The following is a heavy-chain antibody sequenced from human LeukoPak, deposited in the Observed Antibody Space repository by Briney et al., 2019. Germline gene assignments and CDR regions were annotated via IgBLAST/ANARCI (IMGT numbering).Heavy chain of an antibody. Sequence: ASVKVSCKASGYTFTSYDISWVRQAPGQGLEWMGWMTPNSGSTGYAQKFQGRVTITRNTSISTAYMELSGLRSDDTAVYYCARDQWGGVLSYYYYMDVWGKGTTVTISS. CDR3: ARDQWGGVLSYYYYMDV. V-gene: IGHV1-8*01. J-gene: IGHJ6*03. CDR1: GYTFTSYD. D-gene: IGHD3-10*01. CDR2: MTPNSGST.